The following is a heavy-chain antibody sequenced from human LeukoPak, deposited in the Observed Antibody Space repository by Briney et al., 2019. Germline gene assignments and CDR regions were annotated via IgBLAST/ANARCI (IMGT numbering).Heavy chain of an antibody. Sequence: ASVKVSCKASGYTFTGYYMHWVRQAPGQGLEWMGWINPNSGGTNYAQKFQGRVTMTRDTSISTAYMELSRLRSDDTAVYYCARAWNDVWDYFDYWGQGTLVTVSS. V-gene: IGHV1-2*02. CDR3: ARAWNDVWDYFDY. D-gene: IGHD1-1*01. CDR2: INPNSGGT. J-gene: IGHJ4*02. CDR1: GYTFTGYY.